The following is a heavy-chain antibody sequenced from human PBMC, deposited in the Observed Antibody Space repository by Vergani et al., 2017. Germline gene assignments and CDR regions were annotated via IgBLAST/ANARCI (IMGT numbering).Heavy chain of an antibody. CDR2: INPSGGST. CDR3: ARXDYGDYRSLLVSGTTDDY. CDR1: GGTFSSYA. D-gene: IGHD4-17*01. Sequence: QVQLVQSGAEVKKPGSSVKVSCKASGGTFSSYAISWVRQAPGQGLEWMGIINPSGGSTSYAQKFQGRVTMTRDTSTSTVYMELSSLRSEDTAVYYCARXDYGDYRSLLVSGTTDDYWGQGTLVTVSS. J-gene: IGHJ4*02. V-gene: IGHV1-46*01.